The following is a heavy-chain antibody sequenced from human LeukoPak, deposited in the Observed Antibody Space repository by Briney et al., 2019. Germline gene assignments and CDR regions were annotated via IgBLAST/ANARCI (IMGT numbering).Heavy chain of an antibody. CDR3: ARGVSSGWHRDGYNYADY. CDR1: GDSVASNSAA. J-gene: IGHJ4*02. CDR2: TYYRSKWYN. Sequence: SQTLSLSCAISGDSVASNSAAWNWIRQSPSRGLEWLGRTYYRSKWYNDYAISVKSRVTINPDTSKNQFSLKLSSVTAADTAVYYCARGVSSGWHRDGYNYADYWGQGTLVTVSS. D-gene: IGHD5-24*01. V-gene: IGHV6-1*01.